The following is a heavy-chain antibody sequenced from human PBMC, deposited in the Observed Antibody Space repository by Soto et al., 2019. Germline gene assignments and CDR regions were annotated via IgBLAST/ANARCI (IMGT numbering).Heavy chain of an antibody. Sequence: PGESLKISCKGSGYSFTSYWISWVRQIPGKGLEWMGRIDPSDSYTNYSPSFQGHVTISADKSISTAYLQWSSLKASDTAMYYCARYNPFVYYYGMDVWGQGTTVTVSS. CDR2: IDPSDSYT. J-gene: IGHJ6*02. CDR1: GYSFTSYW. CDR3: ARYNPFVYYYGMDV. D-gene: IGHD1-1*01. V-gene: IGHV5-10-1*01.